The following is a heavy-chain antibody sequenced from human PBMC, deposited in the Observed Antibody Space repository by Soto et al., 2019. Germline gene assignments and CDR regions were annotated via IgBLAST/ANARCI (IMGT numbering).Heavy chain of an antibody. Sequence: GGSLRLSCAASGFTFSSYAMSWVRQAPGKGLEWVSAISGSGGSTYYADSVKGRFTISRDNSKNTLYLQMNSLRAEDTAVYYCAKDRSSCSSTSCYGPDDAFDIWGQGTMVTVSS. CDR3: AKDRSSCSSTSCYGPDDAFDI. V-gene: IGHV3-23*01. CDR2: ISGSGGST. CDR1: GFTFSSYA. J-gene: IGHJ3*02. D-gene: IGHD2-2*01.